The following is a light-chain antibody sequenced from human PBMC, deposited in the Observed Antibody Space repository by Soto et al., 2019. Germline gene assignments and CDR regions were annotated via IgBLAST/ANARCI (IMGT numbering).Light chain of an antibody. CDR2: GAS. Sequence: EIVLTQSPGTLSLSPGERVTLSCRASQSVSASYLAWYQQKPGQAPRLLIYGASSRATGIPDRFSGSGSGTDFTLTISRLEPEDFAVYYCQQYSSSPALTFGGGTKVDIK. CDR3: QQYSSSPALT. J-gene: IGKJ4*01. V-gene: IGKV3-20*01. CDR1: QSVSASY.